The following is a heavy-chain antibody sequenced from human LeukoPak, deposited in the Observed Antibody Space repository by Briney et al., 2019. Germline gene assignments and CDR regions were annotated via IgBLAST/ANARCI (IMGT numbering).Heavy chain of an antibody. D-gene: IGHD1-26*01. J-gene: IGHJ4*02. Sequence: NPSGTLSLTCTVSGGSISNYYWSWIRQPPGKGLEGIGYIYSSGSTNYNPSLKSRVTISVDTSKIQFSLKLSSVTAADTAVYYCARLALQEVGATQTYYLDYWGQGTLVTVSS. CDR3: ARLALQEVGATQTYYLDY. CDR1: GGSISNYY. V-gene: IGHV4-59*01. CDR2: IYSSGST.